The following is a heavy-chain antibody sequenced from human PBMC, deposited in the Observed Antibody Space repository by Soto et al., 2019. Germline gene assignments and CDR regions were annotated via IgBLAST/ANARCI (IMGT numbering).Heavy chain of an antibody. D-gene: IGHD3-10*01. Sequence: PEETLSLTCSVSGGSIRTYYWSWIRQSPGKTMEWIGNTYYGGSTNYNPSLESRATISVDMSKNQFSLKLTSVTAADTAVYSCARSGRYYGSGSYPPFDYWGQGILVTVSS. CDR3: ARSGRYYGSGSYPPFDY. CDR1: GGSIRTYY. J-gene: IGHJ4*02. V-gene: IGHV4-59*01. CDR2: TYYGGST.